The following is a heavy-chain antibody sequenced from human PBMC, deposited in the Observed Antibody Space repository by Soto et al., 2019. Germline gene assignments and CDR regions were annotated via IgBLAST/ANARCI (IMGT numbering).Heavy chain of an antibody. Sequence: GGSLRLSCTASGFTFGDYAMSWVRQPPGKGLEWVGFIRSKAYGGTTEYAASVKGRFTISRDDSKSIAYLQMNSLKTEDTAVYYCTSPQNVVVVADAYYFDYWGQGTLVTVSS. CDR2: IRSKAYGGTT. V-gene: IGHV3-49*04. CDR3: TSPQNVVVVADAYYFDY. J-gene: IGHJ4*02. CDR1: GFTFGDYA. D-gene: IGHD2-15*01.